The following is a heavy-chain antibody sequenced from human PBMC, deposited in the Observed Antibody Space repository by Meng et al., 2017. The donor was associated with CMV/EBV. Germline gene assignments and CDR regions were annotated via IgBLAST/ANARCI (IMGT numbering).Heavy chain of an antibody. Sequence: GGSLRLSCAASGFTFSSYEMNWVRQAPGKGLEWVSYISSSGSTIYYADSVKGRFTISRDNAKNSLYLQMNSLRAEDTAFYYCARGGGITIFGVVIIQLETGVDVWGQGTTVTVSS. CDR3: ARGGGITIFGVVIIQLETGVDV. D-gene: IGHD3-3*01. V-gene: IGHV3-48*03. CDR2: ISSSGSTI. CDR1: GFTFSSYE. J-gene: IGHJ6*02.